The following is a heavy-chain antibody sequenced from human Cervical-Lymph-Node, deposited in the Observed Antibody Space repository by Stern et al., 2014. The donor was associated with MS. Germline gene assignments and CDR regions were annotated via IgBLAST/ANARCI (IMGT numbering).Heavy chain of an antibody. CDR2: INHSGST. J-gene: IGHJ6*02. CDR3: ASEGIAAAGHSYYYYGMDV. Sequence: QVQLQQWGAGLLKPSETLSLTCAVYGGSFSGYYWSWIRQPPGKGLEWIGEINHSGSTNYNPSLKSRVTISVDTSKNQFSLKLSSVTAADTAVYYCASEGIAAAGHSYYYYGMDVWGQGTTVTVSS. CDR1: GGSFSGYY. D-gene: IGHD6-13*01. V-gene: IGHV4-34*01.